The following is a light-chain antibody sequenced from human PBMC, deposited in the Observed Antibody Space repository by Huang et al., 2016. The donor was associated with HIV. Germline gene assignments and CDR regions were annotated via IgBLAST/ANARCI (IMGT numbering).Light chain of an antibody. CDR3: QQTGRSPWT. V-gene: IGKV3-20*01. J-gene: IGKJ1*01. Sequence: EIELTQSPGTLSLSPGERATLSCRASQSVSRNNVACYQQKPGQAPRLLIYRASSRSTGIPDKFRGSGSGTDFTLTINRLESEDLAFYYCQQTGRSPWTFGQGTKVEI. CDR2: RAS. CDR1: QSVSRNN.